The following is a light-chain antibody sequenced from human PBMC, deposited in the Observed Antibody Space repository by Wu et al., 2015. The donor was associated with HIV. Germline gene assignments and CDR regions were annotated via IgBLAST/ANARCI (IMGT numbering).Light chain of an antibody. J-gene: IGKJ2*01. CDR3: QQSYSTPYT. V-gene: IGKV1-39*01. CDR1: QSISSS. CDR2: AAS. Sequence: DIQMTQSPSSLSASVGDRVTITSRASQSISSSLNWYQQKPGKAPKLLIYAASSLQSGVPSRFSGSGSGTDFTLTISSLQLEDFAAYYCQQSYSTPYTFGQGTKLEIK.